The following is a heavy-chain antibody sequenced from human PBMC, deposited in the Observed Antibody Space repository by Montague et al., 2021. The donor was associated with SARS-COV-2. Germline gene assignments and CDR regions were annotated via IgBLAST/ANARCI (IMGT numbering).Heavy chain of an antibody. CDR1: GGSISSYY. J-gene: IGHJ6*02. CDR3: SNVRRTQLLFGTLYYGMDV. D-gene: IGHD2-2*01. CDR2: SSYSCST. Sequence: SETLSLTCTVSGGSISSYYWSWSRQPPARGLQWVGYSSYSCSTNYNPSLKIRGTISVATSKNHFTLRLSSVTAADTAVYDCSNVRRTQLLFGTLYYGMDVWGQGTTVTVSS. V-gene: IGHV4-59*01.